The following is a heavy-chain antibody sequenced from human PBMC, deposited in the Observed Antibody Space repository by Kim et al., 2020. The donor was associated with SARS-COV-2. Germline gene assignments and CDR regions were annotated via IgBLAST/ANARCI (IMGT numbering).Heavy chain of an antibody. Sequence: ALVKVSCKASGYTFTSYDINWVRQATGQGLEWMGWMNPNSGNTGYAQKFQGRVTMTRNTAISTAYMGLSSLRSEDTAVYYCARGRISYSYGYFPANYYGMDVWGQGTTVTVSS. J-gene: IGHJ6*02. CDR2: MNPNSGNT. CDR1: GYTFTSYD. D-gene: IGHD5-18*01. V-gene: IGHV1-8*01. CDR3: ARGRISYSYGYFPANYYGMDV.